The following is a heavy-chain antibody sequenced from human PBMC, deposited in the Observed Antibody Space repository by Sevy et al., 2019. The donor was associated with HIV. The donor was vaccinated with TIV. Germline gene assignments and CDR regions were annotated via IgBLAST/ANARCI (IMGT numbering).Heavy chain of an antibody. Sequence: GGSLRLSCSVSGFNFSTYAMHWVRQAPGKGLEWVAVISYDGSRHYYADSVKGRFTISRDNSKNTLFLQMNSLRLEDTAFYYCARDAGYSTDWYPSDYWGQGTLVTVSS. CDR2: ISYDGSRH. CDR1: GFNFSTYA. V-gene: IGHV3-30-3*01. D-gene: IGHD6-19*01. CDR3: ARDAGYSTDWYPSDY. J-gene: IGHJ4*02.